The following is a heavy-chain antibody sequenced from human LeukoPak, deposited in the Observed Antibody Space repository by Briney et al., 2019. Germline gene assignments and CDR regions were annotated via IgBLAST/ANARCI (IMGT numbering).Heavy chain of an antibody. CDR1: GFAFSTNW. D-gene: IGHD4-17*01. J-gene: IGHJ3*01. CDR3: GKDPNGDYIGAFDF. Sequence: GGSLRLSCAASGFAFSTNWMHWVRQAPGKGLVWVSHISTDARTITYADFVKGRFTISRDNAKNTLYLQTNSLRVEDTAVYYCGKDPNGDYIGAFDFWGQGTMVTVSS. CDR2: ISTDARTI. V-gene: IGHV3-74*01.